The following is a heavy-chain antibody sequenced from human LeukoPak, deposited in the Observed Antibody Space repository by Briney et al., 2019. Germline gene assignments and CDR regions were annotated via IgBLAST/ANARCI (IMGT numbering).Heavy chain of an antibody. J-gene: IGHJ4*02. Sequence: SETLSLTCIVSGGSITVYYWNWIRQSPGKGLEWIGSISYSGSTNYNPSLKRRVTISIDTSKNRFSLKVSSVIAADTAMYYCARGGSRSYTSSTLDYWGQGTLVTVSS. CDR1: GGSITVYY. CDR3: ARGGSRSYTSSTLDY. D-gene: IGHD6-6*01. V-gene: IGHV4-59*12. CDR2: ISYSGST.